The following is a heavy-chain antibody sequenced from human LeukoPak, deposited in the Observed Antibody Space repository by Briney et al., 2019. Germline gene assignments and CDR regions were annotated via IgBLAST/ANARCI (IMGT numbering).Heavy chain of an antibody. D-gene: IGHD2-15*01. Sequence: ASVKVSCKASGYTFTGYYMRWVRQAPGQGLEWMGWISAYNGNTNYAQKLQGRVTMTTDTSTSTAYMELRSLRSDDTAVYYCARDQRSGAIDYWGQGTLVTVSS. CDR3: ARDQRSGAIDY. CDR1: GYTFTGYY. J-gene: IGHJ4*02. V-gene: IGHV1-18*04. CDR2: ISAYNGNT.